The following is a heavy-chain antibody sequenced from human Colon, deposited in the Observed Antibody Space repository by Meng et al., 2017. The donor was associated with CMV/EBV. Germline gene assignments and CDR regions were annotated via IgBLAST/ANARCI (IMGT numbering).Heavy chain of an antibody. CDR2: IKQDGSEK. CDR3: ARDDFWSGYYMGKNYFDY. CDR1: GFTFNTYW. J-gene: IGHJ4*02. Sequence: GGSLRLSCAASGFTFNTYWMTWVRQAPGKGLECVANIKQDGSEKYYVDSVKGRFTISRDNAKNSLYLQMNSLRAEDTAVYYCARDDFWSGYYMGKNYFDYWGQGTLVTVSS. D-gene: IGHD3-3*01. V-gene: IGHV3-7*01.